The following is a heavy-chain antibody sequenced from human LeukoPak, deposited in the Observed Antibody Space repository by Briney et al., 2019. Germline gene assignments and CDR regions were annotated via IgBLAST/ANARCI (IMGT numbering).Heavy chain of an antibody. CDR1: GFTFSSYE. CDR2: ISSSGSTI. V-gene: IGHV3-48*03. CDR3: AKSPRWLTYYYYYMDV. J-gene: IGHJ6*03. D-gene: IGHD3-22*01. Sequence: GGSLRLSCAASGFTFSSYEMNWVRQAPGKGLEWVSYISSSGSTIYYADSVKGRFTISRDNSKNTLYLQMNSLRAEDTAVYYCAKSPRWLTYYYYYMDVWGKGTTVTISS.